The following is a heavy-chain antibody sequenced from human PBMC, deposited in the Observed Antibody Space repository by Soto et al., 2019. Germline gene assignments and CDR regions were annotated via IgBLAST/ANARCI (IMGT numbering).Heavy chain of an antibody. D-gene: IGHD3-3*01. CDR3: ARTPPAHYDFWSGYFDY. CDR1: VGSISSSSYY. CDR2: IYYSGST. V-gene: IGHV4-39*01. Sequence: SETLSLTCTVSVGSISSSSYYWGWIRQPPGKGLEWIGSIYYSGSTYYNPSLKSRVTISVDTSKNQFSLKLSSVTAADTAVYYCARTPPAHYDFWSGYFDYWGQGTLVTVSS. J-gene: IGHJ4*02.